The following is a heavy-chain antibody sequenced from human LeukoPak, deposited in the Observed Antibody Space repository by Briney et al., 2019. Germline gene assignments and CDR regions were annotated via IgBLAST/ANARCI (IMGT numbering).Heavy chain of an antibody. CDR1: GYTFTGYY. Sequence: GASVKVSCKASGYTFTGYYMHWVRQAPGQGLEWMGWINPNSGGTNYAQKFQGRVTMTRDTSISTAYMEPSRLRSDDTAVYYCARENDSSGSWFDPWGQGTLVTVSS. CDR2: INPNSGGT. D-gene: IGHD3-22*01. J-gene: IGHJ5*02. V-gene: IGHV1-2*02. CDR3: ARENDSSGSWFDP.